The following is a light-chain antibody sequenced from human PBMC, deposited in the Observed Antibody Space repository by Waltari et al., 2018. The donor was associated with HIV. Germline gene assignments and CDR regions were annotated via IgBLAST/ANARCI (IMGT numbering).Light chain of an antibody. J-gene: IGLJ2*01. CDR1: LLPKKY. Sequence: SYELTQPPSVSVSPGQTARITCSGELLPKKYSYWYQHKSGQAPVLVIYEDNKRPSGSPERFSASSSGTMATLTFSGAQVEDEADYYCYSTDTNGHPLFGGGTKLTVL. V-gene: IGLV3-10*01. CDR3: YSTDTNGHPL. CDR2: EDN.